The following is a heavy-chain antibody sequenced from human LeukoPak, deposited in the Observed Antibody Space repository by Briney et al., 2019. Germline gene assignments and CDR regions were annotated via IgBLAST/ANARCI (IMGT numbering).Heavy chain of an antibody. V-gene: IGHV3-74*01. CDR2: TNLHGTAV. J-gene: IGHJ4*02. CDR3: ASAYSYVRLGDH. Sequence: GGSLRLSCAVSGLSFSNYWMHWVRQAPGKGLVWVARTNLHGTAVDYADSVKGRFTISRDNAKNTLFLQMNSLRAEDTAVYYCASAYSYVRLGDHWGQGTLVTVSS. D-gene: IGHD3-16*01. CDR1: GLSFSNYW.